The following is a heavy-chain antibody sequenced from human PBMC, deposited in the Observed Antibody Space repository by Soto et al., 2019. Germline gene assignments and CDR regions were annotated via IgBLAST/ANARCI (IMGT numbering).Heavy chain of an antibody. Sequence: QVQLVESGGGVVQPGRSLRLSCAASGFTFSSYAMHWVRQAPGKGLEWVAVRSFDGGNKYYADSVKGRFTISRDNSKNTLYLQMNSLRAEDTAVYFFARSTIPARPAWFDPWGQGTLVTVSS. CDR1: GFTFSSYA. CDR3: ARSTIPARPAWFDP. CDR2: RSFDGGNK. V-gene: IGHV3-30-3*01. J-gene: IGHJ5*02. D-gene: IGHD6-6*01.